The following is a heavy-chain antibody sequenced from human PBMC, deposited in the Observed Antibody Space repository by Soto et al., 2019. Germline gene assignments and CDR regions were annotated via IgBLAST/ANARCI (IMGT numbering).Heavy chain of an antibody. CDR3: ARDRTQFDP. CDR2: IYYSGST. CDR1: GDSISSYY. V-gene: IGHV4-59*01. J-gene: IGHJ5*02. Sequence: KPSETLSLTCTASGDSISSYYWSWIRQPPGKGLEWIGYIYYSGSTNYNPSLKSRVTISVDTSKNQFSLKLSSLTAADTAVYYCARDRTQFDPWGQGTLVTVSS.